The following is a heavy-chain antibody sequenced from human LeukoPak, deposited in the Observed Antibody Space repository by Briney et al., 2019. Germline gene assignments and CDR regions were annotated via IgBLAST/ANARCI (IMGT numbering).Heavy chain of an antibody. V-gene: IGHV4-4*07. D-gene: IGHD6-19*01. CDR1: GGSISSYY. CDR3: ARDRGIAVAGPSYYFDY. Sequence: SETLSLTCTVSGGSISSYYWSWIRQPVGKGLEWIGRIYTSGSTNYNPSPKSRVTMSVDTSKNQFSLKLSSVTAADTAVYYCARDRGIAVAGPSYYFDYWGQGTLVTVSS. CDR2: IYTSGST. J-gene: IGHJ4*02.